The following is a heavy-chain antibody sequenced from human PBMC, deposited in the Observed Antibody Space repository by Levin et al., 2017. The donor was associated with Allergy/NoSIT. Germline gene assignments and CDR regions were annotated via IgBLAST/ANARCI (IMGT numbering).Heavy chain of an antibody. V-gene: IGHV3-23*01. CDR1: GFTFGSYA. Sequence: GESLKISCAASGFTFGSYAMTWVRQAPGEGLEWVAAISGSGGNTYYADSVKGRFTISRDNSKNTLDLQMNSLRAEDTAVYHCAKGLEATKIPGYYYDGMDVWGQGTTVTVSS. CDR3: AKGLEATKIPGYYYDGMDV. CDR2: ISGSGGNT. J-gene: IGHJ6*02. D-gene: IGHD5-12*01.